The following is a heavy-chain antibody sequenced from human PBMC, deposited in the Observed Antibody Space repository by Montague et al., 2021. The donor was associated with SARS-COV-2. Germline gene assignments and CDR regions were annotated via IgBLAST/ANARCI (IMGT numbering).Heavy chain of an antibody. D-gene: IGHD3-10*01. J-gene: IGHJ5*02. Sequence: SETLSLTCTVSGGSISSSSYYWGWIRQPPGKGLEWIGNISYSGSTYYNTSLKSRVTISVDTSKNHFSLKLRSVTAADTAVYYCARTGGVLSRLSDHWFDPWGQGTLVTVSS. V-gene: IGHV4-39*02. CDR3: ARTGGVLSRLSDHWFDP. CDR1: GGSISSSSYY. CDR2: ISYSGST.